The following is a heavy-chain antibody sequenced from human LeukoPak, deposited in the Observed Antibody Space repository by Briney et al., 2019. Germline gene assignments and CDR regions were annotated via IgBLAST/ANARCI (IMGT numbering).Heavy chain of an antibody. J-gene: IGHJ6*03. CDR2: ISSSGSTI. Sequence: PGGSLRLSCAASGFTFSDYYMSWIRQAPGKGLEWVSYISSSGSTIYYADSVKGRFAISRDNSKNTLYLQMNSLRAEDTAVYYCARDHCSSTSCYYYMDVWGKGTTVTVSS. CDR3: ARDHCSSTSCYYYMDV. V-gene: IGHV3-11*04. CDR1: GFTFSDYY. D-gene: IGHD2-2*01.